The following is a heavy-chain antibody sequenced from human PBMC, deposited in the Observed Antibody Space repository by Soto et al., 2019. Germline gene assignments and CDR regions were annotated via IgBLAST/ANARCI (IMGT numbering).Heavy chain of an antibody. V-gene: IGHV3-21*01. CDR3: ARVNEDWSKSGYYYYHYRMDV. CDR2: ISSSSSYI. D-gene: IGHD3-9*01. CDR1: GFTFSSYS. Sequence: GGSLRLSCAASGFTFSSYSMNWVRQAPGKGLEWVSSISSSSSYIYYADSVKGRFTISRDNAKNSLYLQMNSLRAEDTAVYYCARVNEDWSKSGYYYYHYRMDVWGQGTTVTVSS. J-gene: IGHJ6*02.